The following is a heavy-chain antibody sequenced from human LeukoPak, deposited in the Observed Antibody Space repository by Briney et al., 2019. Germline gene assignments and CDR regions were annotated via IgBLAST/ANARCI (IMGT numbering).Heavy chain of an antibody. D-gene: IGHD1-14*01. J-gene: IGHJ4*02. Sequence: GGSLRLSCAGSGFTFGGYGMHWFRQTPGKGLEWVAVIAYDGSRAFYSDSVKGRFTISRDNSKNTMSVQMDDLRAEDTAVYYCTRYNNDHFDYWGQGTLVTVSP. CDR2: IAYDGSRA. V-gene: IGHV3-33*01. CDR1: GFTFGGYG. CDR3: TRYNNDHFDY.